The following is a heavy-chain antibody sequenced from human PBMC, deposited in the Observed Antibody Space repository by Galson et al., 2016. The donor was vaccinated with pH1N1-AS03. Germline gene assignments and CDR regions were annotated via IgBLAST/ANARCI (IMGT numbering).Heavy chain of an antibody. CDR1: GFSFSSYW. CDR3: ARVMIGVTGDVLDR. Sequence: SLRLSCAASGFSFSSYWMTWVRRAPGKGLEWVANINEDGNVDQYVDSVKGRFTISRDNGQNSVFLQMNSLRAEDAAVYFCARVMIGVTGDVLDRWGQGTLVTVSS. CDR2: INEDGNVD. D-gene: IGHD6-19*01. V-gene: IGHV3-7*01. J-gene: IGHJ5*02.